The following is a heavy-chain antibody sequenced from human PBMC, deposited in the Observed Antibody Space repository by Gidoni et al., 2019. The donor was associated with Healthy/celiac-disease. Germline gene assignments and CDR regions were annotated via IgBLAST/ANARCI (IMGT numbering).Heavy chain of an antibody. CDR3: ARAPALGFGELSTYYYGMDV. V-gene: IGHV1-69*01. D-gene: IGHD3-10*01. J-gene: IGHJ6*02. Sequence: QVQLVQSGAEVKKPGSSVKVSCKASGGTFSSYAISWVRQAPGQGLEWMGGIIPIFGTANYAQKFQGRVTITADESTSTAYMELSSLRSEDTAVYYCARAPALGFGELSTYYYGMDVWGQGTTVTVSS. CDR1: GGTFSSYA. CDR2: IIPIFGTA.